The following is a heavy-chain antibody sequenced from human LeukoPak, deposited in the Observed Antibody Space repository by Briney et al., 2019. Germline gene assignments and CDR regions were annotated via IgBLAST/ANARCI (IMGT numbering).Heavy chain of an antibody. Sequence: GRSLRLSCAASGFTFSSYGMHWVGQAPGKGLEWVAVISYDGSNKYYADSVKGRFTISRDNSKNTLYLQMNSLRAEDTAVYYCAKETAAAPLFYYGMDVWGKGTTVTVSS. CDR1: GFTFSSYG. J-gene: IGHJ6*04. V-gene: IGHV3-30*18. D-gene: IGHD6-13*01. CDR3: AKETAAAPLFYYGMDV. CDR2: ISYDGSNK.